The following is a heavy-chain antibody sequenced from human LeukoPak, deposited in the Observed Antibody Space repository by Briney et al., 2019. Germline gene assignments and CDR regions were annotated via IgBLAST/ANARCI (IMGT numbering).Heavy chain of an antibody. D-gene: IGHD5-12*01. J-gene: IGHJ4*02. CDR2: IYYSGST. CDR1: GGSVSSGSYY. Sequence: PSEALSLTCTVSGGSVSSGSYYWSWIRQPPGKGLEWIGYIYYSGSTNYNPSLKSRVTISGDTSKNQFFLRLSSVTAADTAVYYCARDHTGYDRLDYWGQGTLVTVSS. V-gene: IGHV4-61*01. CDR3: ARDHTGYDRLDY.